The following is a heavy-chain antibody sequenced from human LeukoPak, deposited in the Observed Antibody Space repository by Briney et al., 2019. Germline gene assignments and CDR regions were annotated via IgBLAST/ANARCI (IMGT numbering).Heavy chain of an antibody. J-gene: IGHJ4*02. CDR1: GFTFSTYA. Sequence: DPGGSLRLSCVVSGFTFSTYAMSWVRQAPGKGLEWVAFISGSGRNTYYADSVKGRFTISRDNFRNTLSLQMNSLRPDDTAIYYCAKDEGVVLSTSFDFGHWGQGTLVAVSS. CDR2: ISGSGRNT. CDR3: AKDEGVVLSTSFDFGH. V-gene: IGHV3-23*01. D-gene: IGHD3-10*01.